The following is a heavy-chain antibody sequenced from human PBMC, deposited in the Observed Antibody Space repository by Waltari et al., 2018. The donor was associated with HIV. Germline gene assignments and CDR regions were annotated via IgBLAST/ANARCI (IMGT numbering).Heavy chain of an antibody. CDR3: AREYCSSTSCSPNGRLGAFDI. CDR2: IYTMGST. D-gene: IGHD2-2*01. J-gene: IGHJ3*02. Sequence: QVQLQESGPGLVKASETLSLTCTVSGGSISSYYWSWIRQPAGKGLEWIGRIYTMGSTHYNASLKRRVTLAIDTSKNQFFLKLSSVTSADTAVYYCAREYCSSTSCSPNGRLGAFDIWGQGTMVTVSS. V-gene: IGHV4-4*07. CDR1: GGSISSYY.